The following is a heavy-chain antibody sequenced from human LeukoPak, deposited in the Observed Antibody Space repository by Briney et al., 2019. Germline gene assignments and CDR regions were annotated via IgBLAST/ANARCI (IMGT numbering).Heavy chain of an antibody. J-gene: IGHJ6*02. CDR1: GYTFTSYG. CDR2: ISAYNGNT. V-gene: IGHV1-18*01. CDR3: ARRVTAIGYYYYGMDV. D-gene: IGHD2-21*02. Sequence: ASVKVSCKASGYTFTSYGISWVRQAPGQGLEWMGWISAYNGNTNYAQKLQGRVTMTTDTSTSTAYMELRSLRSDDTAVYYCARRVTAIGYYYYGMDVWGQGTTVTVSS.